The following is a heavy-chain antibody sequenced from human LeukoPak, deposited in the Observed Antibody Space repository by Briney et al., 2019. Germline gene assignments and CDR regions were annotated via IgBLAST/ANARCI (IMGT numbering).Heavy chain of an antibody. CDR3: ARDCSGGGCYLGY. J-gene: IGHJ4*02. Sequence: SVKVSCKASGGTFSSYAISWVRQAPGQGLEWMGGIIPIFGTANYAQKFQGRVTITADESTSTAYMELSSLRSEDTAVYYCARDCSGGGCYLGYWGQGTLVTVSS. V-gene: IGHV1-69*13. D-gene: IGHD2-15*01. CDR1: GGTFSSYA. CDR2: IIPIFGTA.